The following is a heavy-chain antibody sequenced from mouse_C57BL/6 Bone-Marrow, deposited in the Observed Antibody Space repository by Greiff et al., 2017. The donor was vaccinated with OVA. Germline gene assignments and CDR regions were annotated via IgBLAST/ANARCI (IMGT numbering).Heavy chain of an antibody. CDR3: ARGGYGNYGLDY. CDR1: GYTFTSYW. D-gene: IGHD2-1*01. Sequence: QVQLQQPGAELVKPGASVKMSCKASGYTFTSYWITWVKQRPGQGLEWIGDIYPGSGSTNYNEKFKSKATLTVDTTSSTAYMQLSSLTSEDSAVYYCARGGYGNYGLDYWGQGTTVTVSS. J-gene: IGHJ2*01. CDR2: IYPGSGST. V-gene: IGHV1-55*01.